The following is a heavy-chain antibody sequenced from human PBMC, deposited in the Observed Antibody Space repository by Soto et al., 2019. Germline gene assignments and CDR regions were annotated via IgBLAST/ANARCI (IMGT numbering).Heavy chain of an antibody. J-gene: IGHJ6*02. Sequence: PGGSLRLSCAASGFTFSSYSMNWVRQAPGKGLEWVSSISSSSSYIYYADSVKGRFTISRDNAKNSLYLQMNSLRAEDTAVYYCARGEVAPRATYYYYYGMDVWGQGTTVTVSS. CDR2: ISSSSSYI. CDR1: GFTFSSYS. D-gene: IGHD5-12*01. V-gene: IGHV3-21*01. CDR3: ARGEVAPRATYYYYYGMDV.